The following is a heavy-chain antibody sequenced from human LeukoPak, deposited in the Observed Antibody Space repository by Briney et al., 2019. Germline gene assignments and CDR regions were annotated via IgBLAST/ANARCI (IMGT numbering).Heavy chain of an antibody. CDR2: MSHDGTNE. Sequence: GGALRLSCVASAFNLSNHFMHCVCHAPGKGLEWVPVMSHDGTNEKYADSVKGRFTISRDNAKKTVYLQMKSLRSEDTATYFCAKDKGNRGPIMHGMDVWGQGTTVTVTS. CDR1: AFNLSNHF. CDR3: AKDKGNRGPIMHGMDV. J-gene: IGHJ6*02. D-gene: IGHD3-10*01. V-gene: IGHV3-30-3*01.